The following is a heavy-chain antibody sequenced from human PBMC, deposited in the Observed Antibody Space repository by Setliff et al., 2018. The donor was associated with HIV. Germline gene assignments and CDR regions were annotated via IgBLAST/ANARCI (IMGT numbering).Heavy chain of an antibody. CDR2: ISSTGTTF. CDR3: AKAHFGYTYVHRVSWGSDAFDI. D-gene: IGHD5-18*01. J-gene: IGHJ3*02. Sequence: LSLTCTVSGGSISIISYYWGWIRQAPGKGLEWVSYISSTGTTFYYADSVKGRFTISRDNSKNTLYLQMNSLRAEDTAVYYCAKAHFGYTYVHRVSWGSDAFDIWGQGTMVTVSS. CDR1: GGSISIISYY. V-gene: IGHV3-11*04.